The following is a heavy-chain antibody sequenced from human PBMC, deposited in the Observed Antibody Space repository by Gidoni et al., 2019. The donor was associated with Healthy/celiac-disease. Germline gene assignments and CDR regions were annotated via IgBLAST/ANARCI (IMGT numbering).Heavy chain of an antibody. D-gene: IGHD4-17*01. Sequence: QVTLKESGPVLVKPTETLTLTCTVSGFSLSNARMGVSWIRQPPGKALEWLAHILSNAEKSYSTSLKSRLTISKDTSKSQVVLTMTNMDPVDTATYYCARIAEYGDYVWWFDPWGQGTLVTVSS. V-gene: IGHV2-26*01. CDR3: ARIAEYGDYVWWFDP. CDR1: GFSLSNARMG. J-gene: IGHJ5*02. CDR2: ILSNAEK.